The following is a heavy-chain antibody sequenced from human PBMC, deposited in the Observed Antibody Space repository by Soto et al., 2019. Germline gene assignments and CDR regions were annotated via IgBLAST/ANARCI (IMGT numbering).Heavy chain of an antibody. CDR3: ARMRIVEVPYWFDP. CDR2: VYYTGTT. V-gene: IGHV4-61*01. J-gene: IGHJ5*02. D-gene: IGHD2-15*01. Sequence: QVQLQESGPGLVKPSETLSLTCTVSGGFVSSASYFWSWIRQPPGTEMEFIAYVYYTGTTRYSPPLKTRASMSLDTSKNPFSLNLSSVPTADTASYYCARMRIVEVPYWFDPWGQGILVTVS. CDR1: GGFVSSASYF.